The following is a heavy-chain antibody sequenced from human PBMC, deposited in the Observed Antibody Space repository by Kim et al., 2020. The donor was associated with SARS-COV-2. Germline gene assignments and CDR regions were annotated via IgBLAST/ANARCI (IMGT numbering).Heavy chain of an antibody. J-gene: IGHJ6*02. CDR3: ARDVTIFGVGPSYYYYGMDV. Sequence: ASVKVSCKASGYTFTSYGISWVRQAPGQGLEWMGWISAYNGNTNYAQKLQGRVTITTDTSPSTAYMELRSLSSDDTAVYYCARDVTIFGVGPSYYYYGMDVWGQGTTVTVSS. CDR2: ISAYNGNT. D-gene: IGHD3-3*01. V-gene: IGHV1-18*01. CDR1: GYTFTSYG.